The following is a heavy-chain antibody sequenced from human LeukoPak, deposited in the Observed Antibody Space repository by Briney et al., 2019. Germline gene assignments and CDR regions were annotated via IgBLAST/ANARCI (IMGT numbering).Heavy chain of an antibody. Sequence: GGSLRLSCAASGFTFSTYWMHWVRQAPGKGLVWVSRINGDGSTTNYADSVKGRFTISRDNAKNTLYLQMSSLIAEDTAVYYCARPASQYRSGTSCSNWDWFDPWGQGTLVTVSS. CDR3: ARPASQYRSGTSCSNWDWFDP. J-gene: IGHJ5*02. CDR2: INGDGSTT. D-gene: IGHD2-2*01. CDR1: GFTFSTYW. V-gene: IGHV3-74*01.